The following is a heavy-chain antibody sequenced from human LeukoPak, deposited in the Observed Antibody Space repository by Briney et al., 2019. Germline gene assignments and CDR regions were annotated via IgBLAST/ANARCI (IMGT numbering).Heavy chain of an antibody. D-gene: IGHD5-18*01. CDR2: IYGGGHT. CDR3: ARDFVDRGMVNEC. J-gene: IGHJ4*02. V-gene: IGHV3-66*01. CDR1: GFSASGSY. Sequence: PGVSLRLSCAASGFSASGSYMSWVRQAPGKGLEWVSVIYGGGHTYYADSVKGRSTISRDKSRNTLYLQMNSLRAEDTAVYYCARDFVDRGMVNECWGQGTLVTVSS.